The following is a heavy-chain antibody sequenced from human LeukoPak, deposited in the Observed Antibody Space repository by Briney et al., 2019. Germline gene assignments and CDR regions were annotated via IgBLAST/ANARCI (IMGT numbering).Heavy chain of an antibody. Sequence: GGSLRLSCAASGFTFSSYAMHWVRQAPGKGLEWVAFIRYDGSNKYYADSVKGRFTISRDNSKNTLYLQMNSLRAEDTAVYYCAKELYDFWSGYPDAFDIWGQGTMVTVSS. CDR3: AKELYDFWSGYPDAFDI. J-gene: IGHJ3*02. V-gene: IGHV3-30*02. CDR1: GFTFSSYA. D-gene: IGHD3-3*01. CDR2: IRYDGSNK.